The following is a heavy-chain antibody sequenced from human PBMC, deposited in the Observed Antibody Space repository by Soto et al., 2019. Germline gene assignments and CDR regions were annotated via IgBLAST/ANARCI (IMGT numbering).Heavy chain of an antibody. J-gene: IGHJ6*02. CDR1: GFTFSSYW. D-gene: IGHD2-15*01. CDR3: ARGVESTRNAMDV. CDR2: INSDESSA. V-gene: IGHV3-74*01. Sequence: PGGSLRLSCAASGFTFSSYWMHWVRQAPGKGLVWVSRINSDESSANYADSVKGRFTISRDSAKNTVYLQMSSLSDEDTAMYFCARGVESTRNAMDVWGQRTTVTVPS.